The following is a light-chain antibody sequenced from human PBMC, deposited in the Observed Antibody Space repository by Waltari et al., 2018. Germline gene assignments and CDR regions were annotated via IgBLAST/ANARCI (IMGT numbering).Light chain of an antibody. J-gene: IGKJ1*01. CDR1: QSLLHSNGYNY. V-gene: IGKV2-28*01. CDR2: LDS. Sequence: DIVMIQSPVSLPVTPGEPASISCRSSQSLLHSNGYNYLDWYVQKPGQSPQVVISLDSYRASGVPDRFTGGGSGTDFTLKISRVEADDVGVYYCMQALQTPRTFGQGTRVEIK. CDR3: MQALQTPRT.